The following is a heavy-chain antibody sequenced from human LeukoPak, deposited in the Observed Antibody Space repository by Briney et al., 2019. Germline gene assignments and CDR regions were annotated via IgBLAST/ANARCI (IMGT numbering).Heavy chain of an antibody. V-gene: IGHV3-7*03. Sequence: GGSLRLSCAASGFTFNNYWMNWVRQAPGKGLEWVAIIKQDGSEQYYVDSVKGRFTISRDNAKNLLYLQMSSLRAEDTAVYYCARHHFSTPPSATVTVGVDVWDKGTTVTVSS. D-gene: IGHD4-17*01. CDR3: ARHHFSTPPSATVTVGVDV. CDR2: IKQDGSEQ. CDR1: GFTFNNYW. J-gene: IGHJ6*04.